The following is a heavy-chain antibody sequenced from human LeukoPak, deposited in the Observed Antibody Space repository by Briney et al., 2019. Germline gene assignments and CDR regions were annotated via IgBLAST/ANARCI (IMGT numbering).Heavy chain of an antibody. CDR3: ARGGMNYYDSSGYYYY. D-gene: IGHD3-22*01. J-gene: IGHJ4*02. CDR1: GFTFSSYA. CDR2: ISSSGSTI. V-gene: IGHV3-48*04. Sequence: GRSLRLSCAASGFTFSSYAMHWVRQAPGKGLEWVSYISSSGSTIYYADSVKGRFTISRDNAKNSLYLQMNSLRAEDTAVYYCARGGMNYYDSSGYYYYWGQGTLVTASS.